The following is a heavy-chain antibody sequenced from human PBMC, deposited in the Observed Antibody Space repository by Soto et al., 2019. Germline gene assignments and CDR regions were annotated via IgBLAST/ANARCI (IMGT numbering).Heavy chain of an antibody. D-gene: IGHD5-18*01. Sequence: GGSLRLSCAASGFTFSSYEMNWVRQAPGKGLEWVSYISSSGSTIYYADSVKGRFTISRDNSKNTLYLQMNSLRAEDTAVYYCARDQDTAMVMVDYWGQGTLVTVSS. V-gene: IGHV3-48*03. CDR2: ISSSGSTI. CDR1: GFTFSSYE. CDR3: ARDQDTAMVMVDY. J-gene: IGHJ4*02.